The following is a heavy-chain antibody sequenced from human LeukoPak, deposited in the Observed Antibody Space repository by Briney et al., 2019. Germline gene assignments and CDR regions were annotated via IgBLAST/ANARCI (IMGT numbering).Heavy chain of an antibody. J-gene: IGHJ2*01. CDR2: IYYSGST. V-gene: IGHV4-39*01. CDR3: ARQSWGTMTHWYFDL. Sequence: SETLSFTCTVSGGSISSSSYYWGWIRQPPGKGLEWIGSIYYSGSTYYNPSLKSRVTISVDTSKNQFSLKLSSVTAADTAMYYCARQSWGTMTHWYFDLWGRGTLVTVSS. D-gene: IGHD3-22*01. CDR1: GGSISSSSYY.